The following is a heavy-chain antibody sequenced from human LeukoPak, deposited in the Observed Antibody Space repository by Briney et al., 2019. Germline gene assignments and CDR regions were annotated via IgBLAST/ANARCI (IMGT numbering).Heavy chain of an antibody. CDR3: ARVWGQLVDF. D-gene: IGHD6-13*01. Sequence: GGSLRLSCAASGFAFSSDTMNWVRQAPGRGLEWVSSITSSISYTYYADSVKVRCTISRDNAKNSLYLQMTSLRAEDTAVYYCARVWGQLVDFWGQGTLLTVSS. CDR2: ITSSISYT. J-gene: IGHJ4*02. V-gene: IGHV3-21*01. CDR1: GFAFSSDT.